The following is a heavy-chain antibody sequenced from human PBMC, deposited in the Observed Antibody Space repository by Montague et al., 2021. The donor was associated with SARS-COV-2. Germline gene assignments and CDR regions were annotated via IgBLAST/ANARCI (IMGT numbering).Heavy chain of an antibody. D-gene: IGHD2-8*01. Sequence: SETLSLTCTVSGGSISGYYWSWIRQPPGKGLEWIGYIYYSGSTKXXPFLESRVTVSVDRSKNQASLKLSPVTAADTAVYYCARLLRSCTNGVCRTYYYYAMDVWGQGTTVTVSS. CDR2: IYYSGST. V-gene: IGHV4-59*01. J-gene: IGHJ6*02. CDR3: ARLLRSCTNGVCRTYYYYAMDV. CDR1: GGSISGYY.